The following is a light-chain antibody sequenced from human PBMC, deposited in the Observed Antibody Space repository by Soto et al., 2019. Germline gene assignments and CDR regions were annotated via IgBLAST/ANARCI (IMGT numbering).Light chain of an antibody. V-gene: IGKV3-20*01. CDR1: QSVSSSY. Sequence: EIVLTQSPGTLSFSPGERATLSCRASQSVSSSYLAWYQQKPGQAPRLLIYGASSRATGIPDRFSGSGSGTDFTLTISRLEPEDFAVYYCQQYGSSLIFTFGPGTKVDIK. CDR3: QQYGSSLIFT. CDR2: GAS. J-gene: IGKJ3*01.